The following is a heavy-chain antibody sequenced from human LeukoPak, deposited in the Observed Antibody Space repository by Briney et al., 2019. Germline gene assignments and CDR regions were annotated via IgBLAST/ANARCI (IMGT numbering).Heavy chain of an antibody. CDR3: ARGTAVDY. CDR2: INHSGST. V-gene: IGHV4-39*07. J-gene: IGHJ4*02. D-gene: IGHD4-17*01. Sequence: PSETLSLTCTVSGGSISSGDYYWSWIRQPPGKGLEWIGEINHSGSTNYNPSLKSRVTISVDTSKNQFSLKLSSVTAADTAVYYCARGTAVDYWGQGTLVTVSS. CDR1: GGSISSGDYY.